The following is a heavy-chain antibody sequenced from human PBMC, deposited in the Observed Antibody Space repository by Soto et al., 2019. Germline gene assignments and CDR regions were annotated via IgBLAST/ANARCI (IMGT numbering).Heavy chain of an antibody. CDR1: GYTFTSYY. J-gene: IGHJ4*02. CDR2: INPNGGTT. Sequence: QVQLVQSGAVVTKPGASVKVSCKASGYTFTSYYMHWVRQTPGQRLEYMGIINPNGGTTHYAQKFQGRVTMTRDTSTSTLYMEVSSLRSEDTAMYYCAAYTSGWPTPWNWGQGTLVTVSS. V-gene: IGHV1-46*01. D-gene: IGHD6-19*01. CDR3: AAYTSGWPTPWN.